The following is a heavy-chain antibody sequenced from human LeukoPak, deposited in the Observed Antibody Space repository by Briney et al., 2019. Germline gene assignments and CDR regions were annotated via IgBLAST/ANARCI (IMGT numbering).Heavy chain of an antibody. D-gene: IGHD6-13*01. J-gene: IGHJ4*02. CDR2: IYSGGST. V-gene: IGHV3-66*04. Sequence: GGSLRLSCAASGFTVSSNYMSWVRQAPGKGLEWVSVIYSGGSTYYADSVKGRFTISRDNSKNTLYLQMNSLRAEDTAVYYCARLGIAAAGSFDYWGQGTLVTVSS. CDR1: GFTVSSNY. CDR3: ARLGIAAAGSFDY.